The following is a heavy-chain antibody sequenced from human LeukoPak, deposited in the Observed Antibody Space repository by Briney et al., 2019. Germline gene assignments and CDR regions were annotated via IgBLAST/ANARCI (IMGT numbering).Heavy chain of an antibody. J-gene: IGHJ4*02. CDR1: GGSISSYY. V-gene: IGHV4-59*12. D-gene: IGHD2-2*01. CDR2: IYYSGST. Sequence: SETLSLTCTVSGGSISSYYWSWIRQPPGKGLEWIGYIYYSGSTNYNPSLKSRVTMSVDTSKNQFSLKLSSVTAADTAVYYCASYCSSTSCSPGGFDYWGQGTLVTVSS. CDR3: ASYCSSTSCSPGGFDY.